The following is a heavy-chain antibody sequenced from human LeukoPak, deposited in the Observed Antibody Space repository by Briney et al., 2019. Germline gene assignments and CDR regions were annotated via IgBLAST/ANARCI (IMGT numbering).Heavy chain of an antibody. CDR1: GFMFTGYY. V-gene: IGHV1-2*02. D-gene: IGHD1-26*01. Sequence: GASVKVSCKASGFMFTGYYMHWMRQAPGQGLEWMGYIHPNSGGTKYAQKFQGRVTLTRDTSISTAYMELSSLTSDDTAVYYCARVGGNSWTYLANDYWGQGTLVTVSS. CDR2: IHPNSGGT. J-gene: IGHJ4*02. CDR3: ARVGGNSWTYLANDY.